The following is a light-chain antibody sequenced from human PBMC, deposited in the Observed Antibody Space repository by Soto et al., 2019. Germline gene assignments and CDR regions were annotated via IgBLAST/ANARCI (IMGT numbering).Light chain of an antibody. Sequence: QSVLTQPPSASGTPGQRVTISCAGSSSNIGRNTVNWYHQLPGAAPKLLIYNNYQLPSGVPDRFSGSKSGTSASLAISGLQSEDEADYYCAAWDDSLNGHVVFGGGTQLTVL. J-gene: IGLJ2*01. CDR1: SSNIGRNT. CDR2: NNY. CDR3: AAWDDSLNGHVV. V-gene: IGLV1-44*01.